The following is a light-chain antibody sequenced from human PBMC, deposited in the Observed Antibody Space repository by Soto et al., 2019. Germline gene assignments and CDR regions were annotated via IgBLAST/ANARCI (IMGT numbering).Light chain of an antibody. Sequence: QSALTQPASVSGSPGQSITISCTGTSSDVGTYNLVSWYQHHPGKVPKLMIYEVTKRPSGVSNRFSGSKSGNTASLTISGLQAEDEADYYCCSYVGSSTLVFGGGTKLTVL. CDR3: CSYVGSSTLV. CDR1: SSDVGTYNL. CDR2: EVT. V-gene: IGLV2-23*02. J-gene: IGLJ2*01.